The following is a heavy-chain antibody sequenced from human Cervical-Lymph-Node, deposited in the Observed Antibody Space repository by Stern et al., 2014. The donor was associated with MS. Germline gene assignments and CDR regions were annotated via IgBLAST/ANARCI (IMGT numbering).Heavy chain of an antibody. CDR2: IIPIFGTA. Sequence: VQLVESGAEVKKPGSSVKVSCKASGGTFNTNVISWVRQAPGQGLEWMGGIIPIFGTALYAQKFQGRVTITANDSPRAVYMELSSLRSEDTAVYYCARAAYSTSSYNYWGQGTLVIVSS. CDR1: GGTFNTNV. CDR3: ARAAYSTSSYNY. D-gene: IGHD6-6*01. V-gene: IGHV1-69*01. J-gene: IGHJ4*02.